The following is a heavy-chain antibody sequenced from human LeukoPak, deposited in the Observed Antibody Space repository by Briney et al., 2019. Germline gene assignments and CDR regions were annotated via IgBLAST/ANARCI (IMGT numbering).Heavy chain of an antibody. CDR2: IKQDGIEK. Sequence: PGGSLRLSCAASGFTFSNFWMTWIRQAPGKGLEGVANIKQDGIEKYYVDSVEGRFTVSRDNTKNTLFLQTDSLRAEDTAVYYCARGSSGYYCDHFQTWGQGSLVTVSS. J-gene: IGHJ1*01. D-gene: IGHD3-22*01. CDR3: ARGSSGYYCDHFQT. V-gene: IGHV3-7*01. CDR1: GFTFSNFW.